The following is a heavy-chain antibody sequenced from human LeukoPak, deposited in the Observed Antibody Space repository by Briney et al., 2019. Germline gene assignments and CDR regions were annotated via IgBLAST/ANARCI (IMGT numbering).Heavy chain of an antibody. CDR3: ARGEEALWFGEFRNWFDP. D-gene: IGHD3-10*01. CDR2: INPNSGGT. CDR1: GYTFTGYY. V-gene: IGHV1-2*02. Sequence: ASVKVSCKASGYTFTGYYMHWVRQAPGQGLEWMGWINPNSGGTNYAQKFQGRVTMTRDTSISTAYMELSRLRSDDTAVYYCARGEEALWFGEFRNWFDPWGQGTLVTVSS. J-gene: IGHJ5*02.